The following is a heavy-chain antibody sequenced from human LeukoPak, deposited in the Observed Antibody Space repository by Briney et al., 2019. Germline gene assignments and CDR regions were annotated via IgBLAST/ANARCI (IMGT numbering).Heavy chain of an antibody. CDR2: IIPIFGTT. D-gene: IGHD6-19*01. CDR1: GGTFSSYA. J-gene: IGHJ5*02. CDR3: ARDRLATRWFDP. Sequence: AVKVSCKASGGTFSSYAISWVRQAPGQGLEWMGGIIPIFGTTNYAQKFQGRVTITPDESTSTAYMGLSSLRSEDTAVYYCARDRLATRWFDPWGQGTLVTVSS. V-gene: IGHV1-69*13.